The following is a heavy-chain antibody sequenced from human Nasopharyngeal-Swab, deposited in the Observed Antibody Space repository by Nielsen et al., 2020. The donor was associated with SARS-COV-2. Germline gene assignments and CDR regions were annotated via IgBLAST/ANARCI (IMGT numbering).Heavy chain of an antibody. CDR2: ISGGSTYT. D-gene: IGHD3-3*01. CDR3: ARDVSGYYPEF. CDR1: GFTISGYY. Sequence: GGSLRLSCAASGFTISGYYMSWIRQAPGKGLEWVASISGGSTYTNYADSEKGRFTISRDNAHNSAYLHLSSLRAEDTAVYFCARDVSGYYPEFWGQGTLVTVSS. V-gene: IGHV3-11*06. J-gene: IGHJ4*02.